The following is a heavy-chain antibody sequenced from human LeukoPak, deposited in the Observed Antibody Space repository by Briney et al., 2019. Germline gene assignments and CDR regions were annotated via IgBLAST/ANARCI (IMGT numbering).Heavy chain of an antibody. Sequence: GASVKVSCKASGYTFTSYDINWVRQATGQGLECMGWMNPNSGNTGYAQQFQGRVTITRNTSISTAYMELSSLRSEDTAVYYCARGRRVRGVILSYYFDYWGQGTLVTVSS. CDR1: GYTFTSYD. CDR3: ARGRRVRGVILSYYFDY. V-gene: IGHV1-8*03. J-gene: IGHJ4*02. D-gene: IGHD3-10*01. CDR2: MNPNSGNT.